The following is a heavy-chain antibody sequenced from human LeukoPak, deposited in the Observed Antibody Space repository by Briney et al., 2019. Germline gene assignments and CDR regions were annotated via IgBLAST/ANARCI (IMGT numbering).Heavy chain of an antibody. D-gene: IGHD6-13*01. J-gene: IGHJ4*02. Sequence: KPSETLSLTCTVSGGSISSSSYYWGWIRQPPGKGLEWIGSIYYSGSTYYNPSLKSRVTISVDTSKNQFSLKLSSVTAADTAVYYCARVSSSSWLEIDYWGQGTLVTVSS. CDR2: IYYSGST. CDR1: GGSISSSSYY. CDR3: ARVSSSSWLEIDY. V-gene: IGHV4-39*07.